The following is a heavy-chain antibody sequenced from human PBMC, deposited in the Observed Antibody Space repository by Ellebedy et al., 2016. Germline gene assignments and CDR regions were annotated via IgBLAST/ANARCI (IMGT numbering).Heavy chain of an antibody. CDR3: ARQTGNHFDY. D-gene: IGHD4-23*01. Sequence: SETLSLXCTVSGGSISSYYWSWIRQPPGKGLEWIGYIYYSGSTNYNPSLKSRVTISVDTSKNQFSLKLSSVTAADTAVYYCARQTGNHFDYWGQGTLVTVSS. CDR1: GGSISSYY. V-gene: IGHV4-59*08. J-gene: IGHJ4*02. CDR2: IYYSGST.